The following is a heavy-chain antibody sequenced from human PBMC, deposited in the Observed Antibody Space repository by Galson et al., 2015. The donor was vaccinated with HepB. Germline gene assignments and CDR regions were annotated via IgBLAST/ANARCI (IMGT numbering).Heavy chain of an antibody. CDR2: ISSSSDYI. V-gene: IGHV3-21*06. D-gene: IGHD2-2*01. CDR3: VSSADGASFDS. CDR1: GFIFSDYS. J-gene: IGHJ4*02. Sequence: SLRLSCAASGFIFSDYSMNWVRQAPGKGLEWVSYISSSSDYIYYGDSSEGRFTISRDDARNLLYLQMNNLRVEDTALYYCVSSADGASFDSWGQGSLVTVSA.